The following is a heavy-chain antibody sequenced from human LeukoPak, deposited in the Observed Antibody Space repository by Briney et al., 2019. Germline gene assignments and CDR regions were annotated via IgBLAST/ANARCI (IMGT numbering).Heavy chain of an antibody. D-gene: IGHD3-16*01. CDR3: ARQATFGYAYAYYFDL. CDR1: SDSISSTYYY. CDR2: FHYSGSN. Sequence: SETLSLTCTVSSDSISSTYYYWGWIRQSPDKGLEWIGTFHYSGSNYYNPSLKSRITLSVDTSKNQFSLSLISVTAADTAVYFCARQATFGYAYAYYFDLWGQGTLVTVSS. J-gene: IGHJ4*02. V-gene: IGHV4-39*01.